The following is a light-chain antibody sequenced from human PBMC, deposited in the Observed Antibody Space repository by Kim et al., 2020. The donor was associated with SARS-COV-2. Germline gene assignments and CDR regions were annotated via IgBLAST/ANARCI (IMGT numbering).Light chain of an antibody. Sequence: SYELTQPPSVSVSPGQTASITCSGDKLGDKYACWYQQKPGQSPVLVIYQDSKRPSGIPERFSGSNSGNTANMTISGTQAMDEADYYCQAWDSSTYVVFGGGTQLTVL. J-gene: IGLJ2*01. CDR3: QAWDSSTYVV. V-gene: IGLV3-1*01. CDR1: KLGDKY. CDR2: QDS.